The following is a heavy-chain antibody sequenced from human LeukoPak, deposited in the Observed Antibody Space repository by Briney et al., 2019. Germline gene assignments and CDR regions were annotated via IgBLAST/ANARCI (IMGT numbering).Heavy chain of an antibody. CDR1: GYTFTSYY. J-gene: IGHJ4*02. Sequence: ASVKVSCKASGYTFTSYYMHWVRQDPGQGLEWMGIINPSGGSTSYAQKFQGRVTMTRDTSTSTVYMELSSLRSEDTAVYYCARVGGRNYYDSSGYYLEAFDYWGQGTLVTVSS. CDR2: INPSGGST. CDR3: ARVGGRNYYDSSGYYLEAFDY. D-gene: IGHD3-22*01. V-gene: IGHV1-46*01.